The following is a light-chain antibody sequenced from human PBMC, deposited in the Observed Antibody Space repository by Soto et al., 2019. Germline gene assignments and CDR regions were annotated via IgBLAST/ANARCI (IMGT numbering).Light chain of an antibody. CDR3: QSYDTSLSASV. Sequence: QSVLTLPHSVSGAPGQTVTISGTGSRSNIGAGYAVHWDQQLPGTSPKPLIYCNTNRPSGAPDRFSASESGTSASLAITGLRSEDEADYYCQSYDTSLSASVFGGGTKVTVL. CDR2: CNT. V-gene: IGLV1-40*01. J-gene: IGLJ2*01. CDR1: RSNIGAGYA.